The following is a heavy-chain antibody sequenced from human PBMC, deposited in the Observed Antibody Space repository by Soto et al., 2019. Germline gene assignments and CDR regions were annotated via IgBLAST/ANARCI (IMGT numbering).Heavy chain of an antibody. V-gene: IGHV1-18*01. CDR2: ISAHNGNT. D-gene: IGHD1-1*01. Sequence: QVHLVQSGAEVKKPGASVKVSCKGSGYTFTSYGITWVRQAPGQGLEWMGWISAHNGNTHYAQKLRGRVTVTRDTSTTTPSMEPRSLRSDDTAVYSCARGRYGDSWGQGALVTVSS. CDR3: ARGRYGDS. J-gene: IGHJ4*02. CDR1: GYTFTSYG.